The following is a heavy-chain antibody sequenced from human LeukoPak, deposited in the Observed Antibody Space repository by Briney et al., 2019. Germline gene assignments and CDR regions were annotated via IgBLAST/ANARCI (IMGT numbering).Heavy chain of an antibody. Sequence: GGSLRLSCAASGFTFSSYAMSWVRQAPGKGLEWVSAISGSGGSTYYADSVKGRFTISRDNSKNTLYLQMNSLRAEDTAVYYYAKDTNYYDSSEYDYWGQGTLVTVSS. V-gene: IGHV3-23*01. CDR1: GFTFSSYA. D-gene: IGHD3-22*01. J-gene: IGHJ4*02. CDR2: ISGSGGST. CDR3: AKDTNYYDSSEYDY.